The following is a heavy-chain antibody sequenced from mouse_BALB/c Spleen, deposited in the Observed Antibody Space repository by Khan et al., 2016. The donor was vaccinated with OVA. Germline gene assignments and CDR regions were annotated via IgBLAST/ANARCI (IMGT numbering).Heavy chain of an antibody. J-gene: IGHJ3*01. CDR3: ARSGQHGVREGFTY. CDR2: INPSNDYT. V-gene: IGHV1-4*01. Sequence: VKLKQSGAELARPGASVKMSCKTSGYTFTTYTLHWVKQRPGRGLEWIGYINPSNDYTNYNQKFKDKSTLTADKSSSTAYMQLSSLTSEDSAVYYGARSGQHGVREGFTYGGQGTLVTVSA. D-gene: IGHD3-2*01. CDR1: GYTFTTYT.